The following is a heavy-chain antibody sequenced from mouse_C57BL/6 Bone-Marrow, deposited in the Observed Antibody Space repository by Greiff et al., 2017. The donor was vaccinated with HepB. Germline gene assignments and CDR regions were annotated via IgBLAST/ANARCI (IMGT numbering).Heavy chain of an antibody. J-gene: IGHJ2*01. CDR1: GFTFTDYY. CDR2: IRNKANGYTT. V-gene: IGHV7-3*01. CDR3: ARFPHWGLDY. Sequence: EVQLQQSGGGLVQPGGSLSLSCAASGFTFTDYYMSWVRQPPGKALEWLGFIRNKANGYTTQYSASVKGRFTISRDNSQSILYLQMNALRAEDSATYYCARFPHWGLDYWGQGTTLTVSS. D-gene: IGHD4-1*01.